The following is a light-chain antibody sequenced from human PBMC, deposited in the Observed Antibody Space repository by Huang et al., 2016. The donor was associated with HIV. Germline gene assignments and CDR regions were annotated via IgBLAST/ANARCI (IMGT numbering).Light chain of an antibody. J-gene: IGKJ2*01. CDR3: MQGTHWPPYT. Sequence: DVVLSQSPVSLPVTLGQSASISCRSSQGLEYSDGNTYLSWFHQRPGQSPRRLIYNVCKRDSGVPDRFSGSGSATDFTLKISRVEAEDVGIYYCMQGTHWPPYTFGQGTKLEI. CDR2: NVC. CDR1: QGLEYSDGNTY. V-gene: IGKV2-30*01.